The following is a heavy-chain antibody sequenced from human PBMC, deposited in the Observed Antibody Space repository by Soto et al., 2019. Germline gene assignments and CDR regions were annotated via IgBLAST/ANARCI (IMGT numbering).Heavy chain of an antibody. J-gene: IGHJ4*02. CDR2: IYWDDDK. Sequence: QITLKESGPTLVKPTQTLTLTCTFSGFSFTTTGGGVGWIRQPPGKALEWLALIYWDDDKRYSPSLKSRLTITRDTSQKQVDLTMTTMDPVDTAIHSCAHRPAQHLGVAGTFDTWGQGILVSVSS. CDR1: GFSFTTTGGG. V-gene: IGHV2-5*02. D-gene: IGHD6-19*01. CDR3: AHRPAQHLGVAGTFDT.